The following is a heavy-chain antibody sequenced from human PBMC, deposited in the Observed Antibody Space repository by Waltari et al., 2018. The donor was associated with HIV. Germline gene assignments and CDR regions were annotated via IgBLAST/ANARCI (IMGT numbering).Heavy chain of an antibody. Sequence: QVQLVQSGAEVKKPGASVQVSCTAYGFTFTGYYMHWVRQGPGQGLEWMGRINPNSGGTNFAQKFQGRVTMTRDTSISTAYMELSRLRSDDTAVYYCARGYYYGSGSHFDYWGQGTLVTVSS. CDR2: INPNSGGT. CDR3: ARGYYYGSGSHFDY. CDR1: GFTFTGYY. J-gene: IGHJ4*02. V-gene: IGHV1-2*06. D-gene: IGHD3-10*01.